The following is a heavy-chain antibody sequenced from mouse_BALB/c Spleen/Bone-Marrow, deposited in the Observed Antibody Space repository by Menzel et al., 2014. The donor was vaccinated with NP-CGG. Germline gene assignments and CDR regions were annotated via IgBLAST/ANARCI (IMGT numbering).Heavy chain of an antibody. CDR3: ARERPNYFDN. J-gene: IGHJ2*01. CDR1: GFSLTSYG. CDR2: IWAGGST. Sequence: VKLQESGPGLVAPSQSLSITCTVSGFSLTSYGVHWVRRPPGKGLEGLGVIWAGGSTDYNSALMSRLSISKDNSKSQVFLKMNSLQTDDTAMYYCARERPNYFDNWGQGTVLTVSS. V-gene: IGHV2-9*02.